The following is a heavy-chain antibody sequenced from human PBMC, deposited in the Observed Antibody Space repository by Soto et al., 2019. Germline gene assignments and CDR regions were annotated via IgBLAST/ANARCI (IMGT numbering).Heavy chain of an antibody. CDR2: IYYSGST. J-gene: IGHJ5*02. Sequence: QVQLQESGPGLVKPSETLSLTCTVSGGSISSYYWSWIRQPPGKGLEWIGYIYYSGSTNYNPSLKSRVTRSVDTSKNPFSLKLSSVTAAATAVYYCARDRYMVRGVINWFGPWGQGTLVTVSS. CDR3: ARDRYMVRGVINWFGP. CDR1: GGSISSYY. D-gene: IGHD3-10*01. V-gene: IGHV4-59*01.